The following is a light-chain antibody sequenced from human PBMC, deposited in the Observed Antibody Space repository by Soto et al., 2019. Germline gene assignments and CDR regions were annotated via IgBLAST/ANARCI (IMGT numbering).Light chain of an antibody. J-gene: IGKJ4*01. CDR1: QSVSSNY. Sequence: ELVLTQSPGTLSLSPGDSATLSCRASQSVSSNYLAWYQQKTGQAPKVLIYRESIRATGIPDRLTGSGSGTDLNLTISRLEPEDFAVYYCQQYGSSPLTCGGGTKVDIK. CDR3: QQYGSSPLT. V-gene: IGKV3-20*01. CDR2: RES.